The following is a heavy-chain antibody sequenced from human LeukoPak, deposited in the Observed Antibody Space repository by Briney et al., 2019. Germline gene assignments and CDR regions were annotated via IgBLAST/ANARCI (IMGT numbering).Heavy chain of an antibody. V-gene: IGHV4-39*01. D-gene: IGHD3-10*01. CDR2: TYYSANM. J-gene: IGHJ3*02. Sequence: PSETLSLTCSVSGGSINTNKYHWGWIRQAPGKGLQCLGNTYYSANMLYNPSLKSRVIIYIDTPKTQFSLKLSSVTAADTAVYYCARRGAHYDGSGTYYNEVFDIWGQGTMVTLSS. CDR1: GGSINTNKYH. CDR3: ARRGAHYDGSGTYYNEVFDI.